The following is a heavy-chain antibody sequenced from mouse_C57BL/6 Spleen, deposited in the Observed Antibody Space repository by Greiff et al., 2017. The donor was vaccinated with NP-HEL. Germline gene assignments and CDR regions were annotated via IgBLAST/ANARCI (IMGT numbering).Heavy chain of an antibody. J-gene: IGHJ3*01. V-gene: IGHV5-6*01. CDR1: GFTFSSYG. D-gene: IGHD2-3*01. CDR3: ARGDGYWFAY. Sequence: DVQLVESGGDLVKPGGSLKLSCAASGFTFSSYGMSWVRQTPDKRLEWVATISSGGSYTYYPDSVKGRFTISRDNAKNTLYLHMSSLKSEDTAMYYCARGDGYWFAYWGQGTLVTVSA. CDR2: ISSGGSYT.